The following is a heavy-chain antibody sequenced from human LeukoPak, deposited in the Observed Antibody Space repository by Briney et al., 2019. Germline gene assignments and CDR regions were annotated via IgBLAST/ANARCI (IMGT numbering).Heavy chain of an antibody. Sequence: GGSLRLSCAGSGFTFTRFWMHWVRQAPGKGLVWVSRINVEGSTTTYADSVEGRFTISRDENTLYLQMNHLRVDDTAVYYCTRGGEEPFDYWGQGTLVTVSS. J-gene: IGHJ4*02. D-gene: IGHD3-10*01. CDR1: GFTFTRFW. CDR3: TRGGEEPFDY. V-gene: IGHV3-74*01. CDR2: INVEGSTT.